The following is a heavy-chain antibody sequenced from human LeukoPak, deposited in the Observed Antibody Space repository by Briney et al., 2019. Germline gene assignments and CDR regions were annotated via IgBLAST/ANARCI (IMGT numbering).Heavy chain of an antibody. Sequence: SETLSLSCAVYGGSFSGYYWSWIRQPPGKGLEWIGEINHIGSTNYNPSLKSRVTISVDMSKNQFSLKLSSVTAADTAVYYCARAHNDMLTGYSNPPDYWGQGTLVTVSS. CDR3: ARAHNDMLTGYSNPPDY. D-gene: IGHD3-9*01. CDR2: INHIGST. V-gene: IGHV4-34*01. CDR1: GGSFSGYY. J-gene: IGHJ4*02.